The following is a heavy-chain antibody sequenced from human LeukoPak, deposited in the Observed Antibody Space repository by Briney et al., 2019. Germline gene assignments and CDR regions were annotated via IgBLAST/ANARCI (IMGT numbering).Heavy chain of an antibody. Sequence: SQTLSLSCAISGDCVSSNSATWNWIGQSPSRGLEWLGRTYYRSKWYNDYAVSVKSRITINPDTSKNQFSLQLNSVTPEDTAVYSCARRTVDYNNLDYWGQGTLVTVSS. V-gene: IGHV6-1*01. J-gene: IGHJ4*02. CDR1: GDCVSSNSAT. CDR2: TYYRSKWYN. CDR3: ARRTVDYNNLDY. D-gene: IGHD4-11*01.